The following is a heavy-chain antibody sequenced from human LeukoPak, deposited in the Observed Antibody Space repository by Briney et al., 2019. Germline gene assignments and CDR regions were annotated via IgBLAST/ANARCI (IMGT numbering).Heavy chain of an antibody. CDR1: GFTFSSHW. CDR3: ARARDNSDFWDH. Sequence: GESLRLSCAASGFTFSSHWMGWVRQAPGKGLEWVASIKYDGSEKHFVDSVKGRFTISRDNAKNSLSLQMNSLRVEDTAFYYCARARDNSDFWDHWGQGTLVTVSS. J-gene: IGHJ4*02. V-gene: IGHV3-7*04. D-gene: IGHD3/OR15-3a*01. CDR2: IKYDGSEK.